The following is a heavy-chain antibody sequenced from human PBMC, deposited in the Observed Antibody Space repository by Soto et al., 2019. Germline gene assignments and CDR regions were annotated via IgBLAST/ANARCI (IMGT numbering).Heavy chain of an antibody. V-gene: IGHV4-59*01. Sequence: SETLSLTCTVSGGSISSYYWSWIRQPPGKGLEWIGYIYYSGSTNYNPSLKSRVTISVDTSKNQFSLKLSSVTAADTAVYYCARDPGGYDYYFDYWGQGTLVTVSS. D-gene: IGHD5-12*01. CDR2: IYYSGST. J-gene: IGHJ4*02. CDR1: GGSISSYY. CDR3: ARDPGGYDYYFDY.